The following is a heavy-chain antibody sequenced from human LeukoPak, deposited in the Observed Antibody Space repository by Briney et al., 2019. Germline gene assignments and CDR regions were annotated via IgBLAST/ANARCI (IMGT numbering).Heavy chain of an antibody. Sequence: NPSETLSLTCTVSGYSISSGYYWGWIRQPPGKGLEWIGSIYHSGRTFYNPSLKSRVTMSVDTSKNQFSLKLSSVTAADTAVYYCARDLGPEDTNDYWGQGTLVTVSS. V-gene: IGHV4-38-2*02. CDR3: ARDLGPEDTNDY. CDR1: GYSISSGYY. D-gene: IGHD2-8*01. J-gene: IGHJ4*02. CDR2: IYHSGRT.